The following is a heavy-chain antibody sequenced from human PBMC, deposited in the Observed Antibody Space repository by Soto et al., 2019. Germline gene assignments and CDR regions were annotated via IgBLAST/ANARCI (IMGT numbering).Heavy chain of an antibody. J-gene: IGHJ4*02. CDR2: IYHSGST. V-gene: IGHV4-30-2*01. CDR3: ARGVRLGYYDSSGYYDFFDY. Sequence: SETLSLTCAVSGGSISSGGYSWSWIRQPPGKGLEWIGYIYHSGSTYYNPSLKSRVTISVDRSKNQFSLKLSSVTAADTAVYYCARGVRLGYYDSSGYYDFFDYWGQGTLVTSPQ. D-gene: IGHD3-22*01. CDR1: GGSISSGGYS.